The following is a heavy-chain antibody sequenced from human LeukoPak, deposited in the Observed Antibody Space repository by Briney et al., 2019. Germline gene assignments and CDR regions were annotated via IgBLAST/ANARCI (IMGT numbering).Heavy chain of an antibody. CDR1: GFTFSSYG. D-gene: IGHD1-20*01. V-gene: IGHV3-30*19. CDR3: ASDRDNWNYDYYYGMDV. J-gene: IGHJ6*02. Sequence: PGGSLRLSCAASGFTFSSYGMHWVRQAPGKGLEWVAVISYDGSNKYYADSVKGRFTISRDNSKNTLYLQMNSLRAEDTAVYYCASDRDNWNYDYYYGMDVWGQGTTVTVSS. CDR2: ISYDGSNK.